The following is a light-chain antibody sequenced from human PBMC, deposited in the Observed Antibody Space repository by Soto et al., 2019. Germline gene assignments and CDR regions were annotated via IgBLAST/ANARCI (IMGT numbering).Light chain of an antibody. CDR2: SAS. J-gene: IGKJ1*01. CDR1: QTITIS. Sequence: DIQMTQSPSSLSASVGDRLTITCRTSQTITISLNWYQQRPGKAPELLIYSASSLQSGVPSRFSGSGSGTDFTLTISSLQPEDFATYYCQQTYTTPPTFGQGTKVEIK. V-gene: IGKV1-39*01. CDR3: QQTYTTPPT.